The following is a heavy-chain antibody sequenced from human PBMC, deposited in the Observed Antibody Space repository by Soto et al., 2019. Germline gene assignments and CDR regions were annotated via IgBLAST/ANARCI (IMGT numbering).Heavy chain of an antibody. Sequence: EVQLVESGGGLVQPGGSLKLSCAASGFTFSGSAMHWVRQASGKGLEWVGRIRSKANSYATAYAASVKGRFTISRDDSKNTAYLQMNSLKTEATAVYYCSRLVGATSSFDYWGQGTLVTVSS. CDR2: IRSKANSYAT. CDR1: GFTFSGSA. CDR3: SRLVGATSSFDY. J-gene: IGHJ4*02. D-gene: IGHD1-26*01. V-gene: IGHV3-73*02.